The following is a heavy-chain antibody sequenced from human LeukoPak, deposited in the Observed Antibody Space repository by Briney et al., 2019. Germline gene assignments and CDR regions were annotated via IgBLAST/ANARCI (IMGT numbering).Heavy chain of an antibody. Sequence: PGGSLRLSCAASGFTFSNYWMHWVRQAPGKGLVWVSRINSDGSSTSYADSVKGRFTISRDNAKNTLYLQMNSLRAEDTAVYYCARTAYSDYSLGFWGQGTLVTVSS. CDR2: INSDGSST. CDR1: GFTFSNYW. CDR3: ARTAYSDYSLGF. D-gene: IGHD5-12*01. J-gene: IGHJ4*02. V-gene: IGHV3-74*01.